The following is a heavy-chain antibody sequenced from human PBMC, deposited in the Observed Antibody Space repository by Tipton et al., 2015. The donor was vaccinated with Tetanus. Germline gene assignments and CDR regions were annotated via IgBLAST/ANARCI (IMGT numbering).Heavy chain of an antibody. V-gene: IGHV4-39*01. CDR3: ARHPPPYYYGSGSYLDY. CDR2: IYYSGST. J-gene: IGHJ4*02. CDR1: GGSISGSSYY. Sequence: TLSLTCSVSGGSISGSSYYWSWIRQPPGKALEWIGSIYYSGSTFYHPSLQSRVTISVDMSKNQFSLRLSSVTAADTAVYFCARHPPPYYYGSGSYLDYWGQGTPVTVSS. D-gene: IGHD3-10*01.